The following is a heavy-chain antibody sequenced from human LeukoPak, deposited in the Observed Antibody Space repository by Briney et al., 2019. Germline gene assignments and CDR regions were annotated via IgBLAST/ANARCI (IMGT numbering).Heavy chain of an antibody. CDR2: ISDSGGST. Sequence: GGSLRLSCAVSGINLSNYGMSWVRQAQGTGLEWVAGISDSGGSTKYEDSVKGRFTISRDNRKNTLYLQMISLRAEDTAVYFCAKRGVVIRVILVGFHKEAYYFDSGGQGALVTVSS. CDR3: AKRGVVIRVILVGFHKEAYYFDS. V-gene: IGHV3-23*01. CDR1: GINLSNYG. D-gene: IGHD3-10*01. J-gene: IGHJ4*02.